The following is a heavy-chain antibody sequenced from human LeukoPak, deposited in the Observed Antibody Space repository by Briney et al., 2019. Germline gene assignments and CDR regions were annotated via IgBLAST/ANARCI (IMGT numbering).Heavy chain of an antibody. V-gene: IGHV4-39*07. CDR1: GGSISSYY. D-gene: IGHD3-10*01. CDR3: ARVVWRGYYGSGSYSIGAPYYFDY. J-gene: IGHJ4*02. CDR2: IYYSGST. Sequence: SETLSLTCTVSGGSISSYYWGWIRQPPGKGLEWIGSIYYSGSTYYNPSLKSRVTISVDTSKNQFSLKLSSVTAADTAVYYCARVVWRGYYGSGSYSIGAPYYFDYWGQGTLVTVSS.